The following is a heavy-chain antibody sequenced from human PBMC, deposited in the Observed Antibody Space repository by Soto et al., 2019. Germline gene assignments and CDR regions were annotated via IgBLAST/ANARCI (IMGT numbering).Heavy chain of an antibody. Sequence: ASVKVSCKASGYTFTSYGISWVRQAPGQGLEWMGWISAYNGNTNYAQKLQGRVTMTTDTSTSTAYMEVRSLRSDDAAVYFCARDPPITGSLRGTPLMAVWGQGTTVTVSS. CDR3: ARDPPITGSLRGTPLMAV. J-gene: IGHJ6*02. D-gene: IGHD1-20*01. V-gene: IGHV1-18*04. CDR1: GYTFTSYG. CDR2: ISAYNGNT.